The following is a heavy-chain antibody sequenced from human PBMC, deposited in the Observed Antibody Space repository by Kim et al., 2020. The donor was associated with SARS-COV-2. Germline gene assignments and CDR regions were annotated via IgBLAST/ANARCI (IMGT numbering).Heavy chain of an antibody. D-gene: IGHD3-10*01. Sequence: GGSLRLSCVASGFTFGAYAKNWVRQPPGKGLQWVSAVTGGGRTYHADSVKGRFTISRDNSIDTVFLQMTRLTAEDTATYYCARETGYGAGSRIDSWGQGILVTVSS. J-gene: IGHJ4*02. CDR3: ARETGYGAGSRIDS. CDR2: VTGGGRT. V-gene: IGHV3-23*01. CDR1: GFTFGAYA.